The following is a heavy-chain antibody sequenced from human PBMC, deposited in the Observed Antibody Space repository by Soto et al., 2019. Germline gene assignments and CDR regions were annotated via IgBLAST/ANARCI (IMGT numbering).Heavy chain of an antibody. CDR2: IRYDGDNT. CDR3: AKALGYCSGGSCYPPGYYYGMDV. D-gene: IGHD2-15*01. CDR1: GFTFSSYA. V-gene: IGHV3-30*04. Sequence: PGGSLRLSCAASGFTFSSYAMSWVRQAPGKGLEWVAVIRYDGDNTYYADSVKGRFTISRDNSKNTLYLHMNSLGAEDTAVYYCAKALGYCSGGSCYPPGYYYGMDVWGQGTTVTVSS. J-gene: IGHJ6*02.